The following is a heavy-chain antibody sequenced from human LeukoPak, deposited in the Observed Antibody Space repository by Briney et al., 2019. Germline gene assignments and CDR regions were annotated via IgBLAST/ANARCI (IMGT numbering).Heavy chain of an antibody. CDR2: ISWNSGSI. D-gene: IGHD3-10*01. V-gene: IGHV3-9*01. J-gene: IGHJ6*02. CDR3: AKGLYYYGSGSYSPHYYYYGMDV. Sequence: GGSLRLSCAASGFTFDDYAMPWVRQAPVKGLEWVSGISWNSGSIGYADSVKGRFTISRDNAKNSLYLQMNSLRAEDTALYYCAKGLYYYGSGSYSPHYYYYGMDVWGQGTTVTVSS. CDR1: GFTFDDYA.